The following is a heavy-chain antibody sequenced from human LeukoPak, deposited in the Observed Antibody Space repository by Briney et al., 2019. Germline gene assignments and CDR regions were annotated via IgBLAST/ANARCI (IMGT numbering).Heavy chain of an antibody. CDR2: INSDGSST. J-gene: IGHJ5*02. Sequence: GGSLRLSCAASGFTFSSYWMHWVRQAPGKVLVWVSRINSDGSSTGYADSVKGRFTISRDNAKNTLYLQMNSLRAEDTAVYYCARGGVTYYYDSSGYYYWLTWGQGTLVTVSS. V-gene: IGHV3-74*01. D-gene: IGHD3-22*01. CDR1: GFTFSSYW. CDR3: ARGGVTYYYDSSGYYYWLT.